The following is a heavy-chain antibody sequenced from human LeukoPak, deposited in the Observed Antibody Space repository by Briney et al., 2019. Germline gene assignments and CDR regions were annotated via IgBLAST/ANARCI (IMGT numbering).Heavy chain of an antibody. V-gene: IGHV4-4*02. CDR1: GASISSSHW. D-gene: IGHD5-18*01. Sequence: PSGTLSLTCAVSGASISSSHWWSWVRQPPGKGLEWIGSIYYSGSTYYNPSLKSRVTISVDTSKNQFSLKLSSLTAAYTAVYYCARSISIIPLWWLGAFDIWGQGTMVTVSS. CDR3: ARSISIIPLWWLGAFDI. J-gene: IGHJ3*02. CDR2: IYYSGST.